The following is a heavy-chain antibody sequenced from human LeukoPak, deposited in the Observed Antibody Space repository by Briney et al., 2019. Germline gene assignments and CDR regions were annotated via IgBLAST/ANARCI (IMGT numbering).Heavy chain of an antibody. CDR3: ARDHSGLFDY. V-gene: IGHV4-4*07. J-gene: IGHJ4*02. CDR1: GGSISSYY. Sequence: SETLSLTCTVSGGSISSYYWSWIRQPAGKGLAWIGRIYTSGSTNYNPSLKSRVTMSVDTSKNQFSLKLSSVTAADTAVYYCARDHSGLFDYWGQGTLVTVSS. D-gene: IGHD3-10*01. CDR2: IYTSGST.